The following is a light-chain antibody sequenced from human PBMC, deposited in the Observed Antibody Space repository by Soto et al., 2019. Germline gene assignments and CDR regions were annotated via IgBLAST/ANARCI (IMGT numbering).Light chain of an antibody. V-gene: IGKV1-5*01. CDR3: QQANSFTRT. CDR1: QNIERW. J-gene: IGKJ5*01. Sequence: DIQMTQSPSTLSASVGARVPTTCRARQNIERWLAGYPQNPGKAPKLLLYAVSSLESGVPSRFSGSGSGTEFILTISGLQPDDFATYLCQQANSFTRTFGQGTRLEI. CDR2: AVS.